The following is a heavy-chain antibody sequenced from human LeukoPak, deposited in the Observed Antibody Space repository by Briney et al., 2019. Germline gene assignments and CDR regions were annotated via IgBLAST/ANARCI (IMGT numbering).Heavy chain of an antibody. J-gene: IGHJ4*02. Sequence: GGSLRLSCAASGFTFSSYSMNWVRQAPGKGLEWVSSISSSSSYIYYADSVKGRFTISRDNSKNTLDLQMNSLRVEDTAVYYCATGSVRYSASWYSQEGDYWGQGTLVTVSS. CDR1: GFTFSSYS. CDR3: ATGSVRYSASWYSQEGDY. CDR2: ISSSSSYI. D-gene: IGHD6-13*01. V-gene: IGHV3-21*04.